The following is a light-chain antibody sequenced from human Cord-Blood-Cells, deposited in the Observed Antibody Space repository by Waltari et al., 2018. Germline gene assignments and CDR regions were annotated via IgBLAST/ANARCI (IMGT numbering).Light chain of an antibody. CDR2: GKN. CDR1: SLRSYY. CDR3: NSRDSSGNHWV. V-gene: IGLV3-19*01. Sequence: SSELTQDPAVSVALGQTVRITCQGDSLRSYYASWYQQKPGQAPVLVIYGKNNRPSGSPDRFSGASSDNTASLTITGSQAEDEADYYCNSRDSSGNHWVFGGGTKLTVL. J-gene: IGLJ3*02.